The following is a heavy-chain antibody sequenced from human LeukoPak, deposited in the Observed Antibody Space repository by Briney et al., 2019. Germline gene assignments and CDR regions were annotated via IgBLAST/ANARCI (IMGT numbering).Heavy chain of an antibody. D-gene: IGHD4-23*01. CDR2: ISSSSSYI. J-gene: IGHJ6*03. Sequence: GGSLRLSCAASGFTFSSYTMNWVRQAPGKGLEWVSSISSSSSYIYYVDSVKGRLTTSRDNAKKSLYLQMNSLRAEDTALYYCARDGDTVLTRGYYYYMDVWGKGTTVTVSS. V-gene: IGHV3-21*01. CDR3: ARDGDTVLTRGYYYYMDV. CDR1: GFTFSSYT.